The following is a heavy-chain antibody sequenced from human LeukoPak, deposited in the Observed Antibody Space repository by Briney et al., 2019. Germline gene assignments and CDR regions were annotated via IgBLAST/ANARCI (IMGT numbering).Heavy chain of an antibody. CDR3: ASSPINYYDSSGYRVSYYFDY. CDR1: GGSISSGDYY. CDR2: IYYSGST. Sequence: SETLSLTCTVSGGSISSGDYYWSWIRQPPGKGLEWIGYIYYSGSTYYNPSLKSRVTISVDTSKNQFSLKLSSVTAADTAVYYCASSPINYYDSSGYRVSYYFDYWGQGTLVTVSS. J-gene: IGHJ4*02. V-gene: IGHV4-30-4*08. D-gene: IGHD3-22*01.